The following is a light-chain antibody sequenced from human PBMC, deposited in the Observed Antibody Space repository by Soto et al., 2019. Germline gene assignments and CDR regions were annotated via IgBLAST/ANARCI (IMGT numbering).Light chain of an antibody. CDR2: ASS. J-gene: IGLJ1*01. Sequence: QSALTQPASVSGSPGQSITISCTGTSHDIGGYKYVSWYQHHPGKAPRLMIYASSNRPSGVSHRFSGSRSGNTASLTISGLQAEDEADYYCSSYTSGSTLYVFGTGTKLTVL. CDR3: SSYTSGSTLYV. CDR1: SHDIGGYKY. V-gene: IGLV2-14*01.